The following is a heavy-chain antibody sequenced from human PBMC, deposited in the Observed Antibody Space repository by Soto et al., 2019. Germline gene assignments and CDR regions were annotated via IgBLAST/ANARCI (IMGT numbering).Heavy chain of an antibody. V-gene: IGHV1-69*13. CDR3: TRDRPHADRVTAVFGRANYVDS. J-gene: IGHJ4*02. D-gene: IGHD2-21*02. CDR2: IIPSFGAP. Sequence: ASVKVSCKASESTIRRYGLDWVRQAPGQGLEWMGGIIPSFGAPKYAQTFEGRVTITADESTNTAYMELRSLTSEDTAVYYCTRDRPHADRVTAVFGRANYVDSWGQGTLVTVSS. CDR1: ESTIRRYG.